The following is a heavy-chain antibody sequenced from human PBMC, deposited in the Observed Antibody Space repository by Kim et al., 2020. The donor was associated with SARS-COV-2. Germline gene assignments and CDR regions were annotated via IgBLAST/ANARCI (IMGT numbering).Heavy chain of an antibody. Sequence: SETLSLTCTVSGGSISSSSYYWGWIRQPPGKGLEWIGSIYYSGSTYYNPSLKSRVTISVDTSKNQFSLKLSSVTAADTAVYYCARLRYGSGWPYYFDYWGQGTLVTVSS. CDR2: IYYSGST. D-gene: IGHD6-19*01. J-gene: IGHJ4*02. CDR1: GGSISSSSYY. CDR3: ARLRYGSGWPYYFDY. V-gene: IGHV4-39*01.